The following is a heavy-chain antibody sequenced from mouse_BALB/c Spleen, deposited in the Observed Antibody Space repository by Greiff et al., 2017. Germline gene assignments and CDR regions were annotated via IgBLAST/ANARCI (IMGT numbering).Heavy chain of an antibody. D-gene: IGHD1-1*02. Sequence: LQQSGAELAKPGASVKMSCKASGYTFTSYWMHWVKQRPGQGLEWIGYINPSTGYTEYNQKFKDKATLTADKSSSTAYMQLSSLTSEDSAVYYCARYGGPDYYAMDDWGQGTSVTVSS. CDR1: GYTFTSYW. CDR3: ARYGGPDYYAMDD. CDR2: INPSTGYT. V-gene: IGHV1-7*01. J-gene: IGHJ4*01.